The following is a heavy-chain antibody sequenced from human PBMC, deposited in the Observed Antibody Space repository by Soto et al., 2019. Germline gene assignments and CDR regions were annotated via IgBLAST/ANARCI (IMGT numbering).Heavy chain of an antibody. D-gene: IGHD6-19*01. CDR3: AQTLGLSVAGPGRFDL. CDR2: ITPFFGTA. Sequence: QVQLVQSGAEVKKPGSSVKVSCKASGGTFSKYAISWVRQAPGQGLEWMGGITPFFGTAKYAQNFQGRVTITADESMSTAYMELRRLRSEDTAVYYCAQTLGLSVAGPGRFDLWGRGTLVTVSS. J-gene: IGHJ2*01. CDR1: GGTFSKYA. V-gene: IGHV1-69*12.